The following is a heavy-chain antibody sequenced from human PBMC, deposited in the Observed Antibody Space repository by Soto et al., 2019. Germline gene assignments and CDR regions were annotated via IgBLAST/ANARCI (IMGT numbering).Heavy chain of an antibody. J-gene: IGHJ4*02. CDR3: ARGHYDSSGYYYLFDY. CDR2: IITIFGTA. V-gene: IGHV1-69*13. D-gene: IGHD3-22*01. Sequence: ASVKVSCAASGGTFSSYAISWVRQAPGQGLEWMGGIITIFGTANYAQKFQGRVTITADESTSTAYMELSSLRFEDTAVYYCARGHYDSSGYYYLFDYWGQGTLVTVSS. CDR1: GGTFSSYA.